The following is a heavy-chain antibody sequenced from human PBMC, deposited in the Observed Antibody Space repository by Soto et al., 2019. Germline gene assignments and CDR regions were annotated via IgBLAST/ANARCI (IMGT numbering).Heavy chain of an antibody. Sequence: PSETLSLTCTVSGGSVSSGNYYWSWIRQPPGKGLEWIGFIYYTGSTSYNPSLKSRVTISMDTSKNQFSLKLTSVTAADTAVYYCAKGPLCSGGSCYARYYYYGMDVWGQGTTVTVSS. CDR3: AKGPLCSGGSCYARYYYYGMDV. J-gene: IGHJ6*02. D-gene: IGHD2-15*01. CDR1: GGSVSSGNYY. V-gene: IGHV4-61*01. CDR2: IYYTGST.